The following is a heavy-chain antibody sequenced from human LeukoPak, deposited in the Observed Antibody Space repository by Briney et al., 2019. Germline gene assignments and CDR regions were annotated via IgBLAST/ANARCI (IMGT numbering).Heavy chain of an antibody. J-gene: IGHJ5*02. D-gene: IGHD6-19*01. CDR1: GGSISSGDYY. Sequence: SQTLSLTCTVSGGSISSGDYYWSWIRQPPGKGLEWIGYIYYSGSTYYNPSLKSRVTISVDTSKNQFSLKLSSVTAADTAVYYCARVIGIAVAGTTNWFDPWGQGTLVTVSS. CDR2: IYYSGST. CDR3: ARVIGIAVAGTTNWFDP. V-gene: IGHV4-30-4*01.